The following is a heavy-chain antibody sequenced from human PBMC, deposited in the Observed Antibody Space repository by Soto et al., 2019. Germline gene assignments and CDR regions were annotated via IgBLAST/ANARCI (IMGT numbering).Heavy chain of an antibody. J-gene: IGHJ4*02. CDR1: GGTFRSYV. Sequence: SVKVSCKASGGTFRSYVISWVRQAPGQGLEWMGGIIPLLGTTNLAQKFQGRVTISADESTSTAYMDLSSLRSEDTGVYYCATRIAARPDYFDSWGRGTLVTV. CDR3: ATRIAARPDYFDS. CDR2: IIPLLGTT. D-gene: IGHD6-6*01. V-gene: IGHV1-69*13.